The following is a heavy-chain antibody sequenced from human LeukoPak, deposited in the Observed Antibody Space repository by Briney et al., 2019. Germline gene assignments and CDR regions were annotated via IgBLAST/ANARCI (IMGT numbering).Heavy chain of an antibody. CDR3: ARDPYYDSSGEFDY. Sequence: SETLSLTCTVSGGSISSYYWSWIRQPAGKGLEWIGRIYTSGSTNYNPSLKSRVTMSVDTSKNQFSLKLSSVTAADTAVYYCARDPYYDSSGEFDYWGQGTLVTVSS. CDR1: GGSISSYY. J-gene: IGHJ4*02. CDR2: IYTSGST. V-gene: IGHV4-4*07. D-gene: IGHD3-22*01.